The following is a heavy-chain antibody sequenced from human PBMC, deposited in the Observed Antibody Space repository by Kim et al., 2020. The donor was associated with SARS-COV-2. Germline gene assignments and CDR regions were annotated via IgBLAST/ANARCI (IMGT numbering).Heavy chain of an antibody. V-gene: IGHV3-21*01. J-gene: IGHJ4*02. CDR1: GFTFSSYS. CDR3: ARGAPGPYYDFWSGYYSFDY. CDR2: ISSSSSYI. D-gene: IGHD3-3*01. Sequence: GGSLRLSCAASGFTFSSYSMNWVRQAPGKGLEWVSSISSSSSYIYYADSVKGRFTISRDNAKNSLYLQMNSLRAEDTAVYYCARGAPGPYYDFWSGYYSFDYWGQGTLVTVSS.